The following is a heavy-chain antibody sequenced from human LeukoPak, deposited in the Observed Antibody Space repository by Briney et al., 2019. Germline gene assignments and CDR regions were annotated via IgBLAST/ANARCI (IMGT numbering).Heavy chain of an antibody. CDR1: GFTFSSYE. CDR2: ISSNGYTI. D-gene: IGHD3-10*01. CDR3: ARDLYGSGSSFDY. J-gene: IGHJ4*02. Sequence: GGSLRLSCAASGFTFSSYEMNWVRQAPGKGLEWVSYISSNGYTIYYADSVKGRFTISRDNAKNSLYPQMNSLRAEDTAVYYCARDLYGSGSSFDYWGQGTLVTVSS. V-gene: IGHV3-48*03.